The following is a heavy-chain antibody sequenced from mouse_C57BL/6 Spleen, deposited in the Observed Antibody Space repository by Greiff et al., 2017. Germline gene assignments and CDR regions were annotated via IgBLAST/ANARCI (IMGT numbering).Heavy chain of an antibody. CDR2: FYPGSGST. V-gene: IGHV1-55*01. CDR3: ARSTTEDFDY. Sequence: VQLQQPGAELVKPGASVKMSCKASGYTFTSYWITWVKQRPGQGLEWIGDFYPGSGSTNYNEKFKSKATLTVDTSSSTAYMQLSSLTSEDAAVYYCARSTTEDFDYWGQGTTLTVSS. J-gene: IGHJ2*01. D-gene: IGHD1-1*01. CDR1: GYTFTSYW.